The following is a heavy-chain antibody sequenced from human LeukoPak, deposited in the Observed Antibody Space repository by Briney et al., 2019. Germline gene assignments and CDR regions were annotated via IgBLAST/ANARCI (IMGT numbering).Heavy chain of an antibody. J-gene: IGHJ3*02. CDR2: ISWNSGSI. D-gene: IGHD6-13*01. CDR3: AKDKGSSWYPYDAFDI. Sequence: GRSLRLSCAASGFTFDDYAMHWARQAPGKGLEWVSGISWNSGSIGYADSVKGRFTISRDNAKNSLYLQMNSLRAEDMALYYCAKDKGSSWYPYDAFDIWGQGTMVTVSS. CDR1: GFTFDDYA. V-gene: IGHV3-9*03.